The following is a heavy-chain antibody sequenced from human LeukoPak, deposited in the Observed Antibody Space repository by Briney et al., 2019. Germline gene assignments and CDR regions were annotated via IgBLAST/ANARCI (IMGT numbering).Heavy chain of an antibody. D-gene: IGHD1-26*01. Sequence: GGSLKLSCAASGFTFSSYAMSWVRQAPGKGLEWVSAIRDSGSSTHYADSVKGRFTTSRDNSKNTLFLQMNSLRAEDTAIYYCAKYGPQDSGSSHFDYWGQGALVTVSS. CDR1: GFTFSSYA. CDR3: AKYGPQDSGSSHFDY. J-gene: IGHJ4*02. CDR2: IRDSGSST. V-gene: IGHV3-23*01.